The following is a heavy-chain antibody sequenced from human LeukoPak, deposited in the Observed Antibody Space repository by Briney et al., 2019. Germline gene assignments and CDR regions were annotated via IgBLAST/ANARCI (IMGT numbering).Heavy chain of an antibody. V-gene: IGHV1-18*01. CDR2: ISAYNGNT. J-gene: IGHJ4*02. Sequence: ASVKVSCKASGYTFTSYGISWVRQAPGQGLEWMGWISAYNGNTNYAQKLQGRVTMTTDTSTSTAYMELRSLRSDDTAVYYCARDVPSYYDFWSGYYGDYFDYWGQGTLVTVPS. D-gene: IGHD3-3*01. CDR1: GYTFTSYG. CDR3: ARDVPSYYDFWSGYYGDYFDY.